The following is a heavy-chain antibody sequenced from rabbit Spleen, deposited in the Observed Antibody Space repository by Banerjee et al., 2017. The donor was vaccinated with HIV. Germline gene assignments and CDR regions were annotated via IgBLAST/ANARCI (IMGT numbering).Heavy chain of an antibody. V-gene: IGHV1S40*01. CDR3: ARDLTGVIGWNFGL. D-gene: IGHD1-1*01. Sequence: QSLEESGGDLVKPGASLTLTCTASGFSFSSSYYMCWVRQAPGKGLEWIACIYAGDSGRTYYASWTKGRFTISRTSSTTVTLQMTSPTAADTATYFCARDLTGVIGWNFGLWGPGTLVTVS. J-gene: IGHJ4*01. CDR2: IYAGDSGRT. CDR1: GFSFSSSYY.